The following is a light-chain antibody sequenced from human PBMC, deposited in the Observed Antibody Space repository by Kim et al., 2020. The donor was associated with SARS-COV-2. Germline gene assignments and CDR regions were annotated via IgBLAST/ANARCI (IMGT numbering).Light chain of an antibody. J-gene: IGLJ2*01. CDR1: SSGLGAYNY. CDR2: DVS. V-gene: IGLV2-14*03. CDR3: SSYTTSSTQV. Sequence: GQSLTISCTGTSSGLGAYNYVSWYQQRPGNAPKVMIYDVSTRASGVSNRFSGSKSGNTASLTISGLQAEDEADYYCSSYTTSSTQVFGGGTQLTVL.